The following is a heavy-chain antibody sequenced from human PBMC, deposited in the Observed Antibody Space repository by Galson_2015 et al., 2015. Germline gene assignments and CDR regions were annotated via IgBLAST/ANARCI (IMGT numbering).Heavy chain of an antibody. Sequence: SLRLSCAASGFTFGDYAMSWFRQAPGKGLEWVGFIRSKAYGGTTEYAASVKGRFTISRDDSKSIAYLQMNSLKTEDTAVYYCTRVGSVAARRGYYYYYYMDVWGKGTTVTVSS. CDR2: IRSKAYGGTT. CDR3: TRVGSVAARRGYYYYYYMDV. J-gene: IGHJ6*03. CDR1: GFTFGDYA. D-gene: IGHD6-6*01. V-gene: IGHV3-49*03.